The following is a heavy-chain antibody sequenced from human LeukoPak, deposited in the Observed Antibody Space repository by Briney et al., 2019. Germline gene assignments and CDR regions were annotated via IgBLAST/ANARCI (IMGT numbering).Heavy chain of an antibody. D-gene: IGHD6-13*01. Sequence: SETLSLTCSVSGGSMSDYYWNWIRQTPGKGLEWIGYIYYNGNTNYNPSLESRVTLSVDTSKNQFSLKLSSVTAADTAVYYCARSRWQLVLGFDPWGQGTLVTLSS. CDR2: IYYNGNT. V-gene: IGHV4-59*08. CDR1: GGSMSDYY. J-gene: IGHJ5*02. CDR3: ARSRWQLVLGFDP.